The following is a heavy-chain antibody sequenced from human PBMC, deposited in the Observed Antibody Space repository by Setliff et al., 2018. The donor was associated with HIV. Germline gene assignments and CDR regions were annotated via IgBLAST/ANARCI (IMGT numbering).Heavy chain of an antibody. CDR2: INPNSGDT. J-gene: IGHJ3*02. CDR1: GYTFTGYY. V-gene: IGHV1-2*06. CDR3: ARGGRQQSDAFDI. D-gene: IGHD6-13*01. Sequence: GASVKVSCKASGYTFTGYYVHWVRQAPGQGLEWVGRINPNSGDTNYAQKFQGRVTMTRDTSISTAYMELSRLRSDDTAVYYCARGGRQQSDAFDIWGQGTMVTVS.